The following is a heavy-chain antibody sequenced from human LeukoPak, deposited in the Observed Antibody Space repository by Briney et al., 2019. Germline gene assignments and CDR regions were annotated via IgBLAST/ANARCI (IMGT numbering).Heavy chain of an antibody. CDR3: AGGATSVVDY. Sequence: PGGSLRLSCAASGFTVSSNYMHWVRQAPGKGLEWVSFLYGGGNTHYADSVKGRFTISRDTSKNTLYLQMNSLRAADTAVYYCAGGATSVVDYWGQGTLVTVSS. J-gene: IGHJ4*02. D-gene: IGHD1-26*01. CDR1: GFTVSSNY. V-gene: IGHV3-53*01. CDR2: LYGGGNT.